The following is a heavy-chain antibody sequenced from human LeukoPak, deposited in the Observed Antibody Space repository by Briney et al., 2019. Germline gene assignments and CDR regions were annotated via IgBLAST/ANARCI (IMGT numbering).Heavy chain of an antibody. D-gene: IGHD4-17*01. CDR3: ATLEPEPGDFGGLTY. CDR1: GYTLTALA. J-gene: IGHJ4*02. CDR2: FDSEEYDT. Sequence: ASVKVSCKVSGYTLTALALHWVRQAPGKGLEWIGGFDSEEYDTIYAQKFQGRVTMTEDTSTDTAYMELSSLSFEDTAVYYCATLEPEPGDFGGLTYWGQGTLVTVSS. V-gene: IGHV1-24*01.